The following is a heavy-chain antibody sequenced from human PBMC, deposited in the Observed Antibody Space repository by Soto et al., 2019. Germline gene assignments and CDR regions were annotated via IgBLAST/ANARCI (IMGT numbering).Heavy chain of an antibody. CDR2: INHSGST. D-gene: IGHD3-16*02. CDR1: GGSFSGYY. CDR3: ARDFGLRLGELSSDAFDI. Sequence: SETPSLTCAVYGGSFSGYYWSWIRQPPGKGLEWIGEINHSGSTNYNPSLKSRVTISVDTSKNQFSLKLSSVTAADTAVYYCARDFGLRLGELSSDAFDIWGQGTMVTVSS. J-gene: IGHJ3*02. V-gene: IGHV4-34*01.